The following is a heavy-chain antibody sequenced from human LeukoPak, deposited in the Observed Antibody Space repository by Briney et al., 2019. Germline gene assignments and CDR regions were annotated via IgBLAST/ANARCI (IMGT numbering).Heavy chain of an antibody. Sequence: SETLSLTCAVYGGSFSGYYWSWIRQPPGKGLEWIRRIYYSGSTYYNPSLKSRVTISVDTSKNQFSLKLSSVTAADTAVYYCARGARGYIVATSGIDYWGQGTLVTVSS. CDR2: IYYSGST. CDR1: GGSFSGYY. D-gene: IGHD5-12*01. J-gene: IGHJ4*02. V-gene: IGHV4-34*01. CDR3: ARGARGYIVATSGIDY.